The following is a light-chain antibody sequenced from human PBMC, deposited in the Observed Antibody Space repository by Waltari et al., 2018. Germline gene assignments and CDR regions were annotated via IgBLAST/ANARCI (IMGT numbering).Light chain of an antibody. J-gene: IGKJ5*01. CDR2: AAS. CDR1: QSSSDC. V-gene: IGKV1-39*01. Sequence: DIQMTQSPSSLSASVGDRVTITCRASQSSSDCLNWYQQKPGKAPKLLIYAASTLQSGVPSRFSGSGSGTDFALTISSLQPEDFATYYCQQSYSFGQGTRLEIK. CDR3: QQSYS.